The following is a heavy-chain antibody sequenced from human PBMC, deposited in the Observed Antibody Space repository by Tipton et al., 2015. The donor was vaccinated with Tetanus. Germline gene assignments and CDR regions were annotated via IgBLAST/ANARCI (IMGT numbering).Heavy chain of an antibody. CDR3: ARSKLLWFGESLSGFDS. D-gene: IGHD3-10*01. Sequence: TLSLTCTVSGGSLRSGDHYWSWIRQPPGKGLEWIGYVYYTGSTDYNPSLKSRVTISVDTSKSQFSLRLTSVTAADTAVYYCARSKLLWFGESLSGFDSWGQGTLVTVSS. V-gene: IGHV4-61*08. CDR2: VYYTGST. CDR1: GGSLRSGDHY. J-gene: IGHJ4*02.